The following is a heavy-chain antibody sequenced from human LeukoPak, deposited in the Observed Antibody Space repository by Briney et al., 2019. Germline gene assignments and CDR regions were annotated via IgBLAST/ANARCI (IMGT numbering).Heavy chain of an antibody. Sequence: ASVKVSCKASGGTFSSYAISWVRQAPGQGLEWMGGIIPIFGTANYAQKFQGRVTITADESTSTAYMELSSLRSEDTAVYHCAKATRYDYYDSSGYSNWFDPWGQGTLVTVSS. CDR1: GGTFSSYA. V-gene: IGHV1-69*01. J-gene: IGHJ5*02. CDR3: AKATRYDYYDSSGYSNWFDP. CDR2: IIPIFGTA. D-gene: IGHD3-22*01.